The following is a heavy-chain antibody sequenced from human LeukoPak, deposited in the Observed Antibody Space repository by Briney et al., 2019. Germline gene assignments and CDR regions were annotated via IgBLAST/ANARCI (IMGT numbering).Heavy chain of an antibody. V-gene: IGHV4-59*01. D-gene: IGHD3-10*01. Sequence: SETLSLTCTVSGGSISSYYWSWIRQPPGKGLEWIGYIYYSGSTNYNPSLKSRVTISVDTSKNQFSLKLSSVTAADTAVYYCARDRGFESYAFDIWDQGTMVTVSS. CDR2: IYYSGST. CDR3: ARDRGFESYAFDI. CDR1: GGSISSYY. J-gene: IGHJ3*02.